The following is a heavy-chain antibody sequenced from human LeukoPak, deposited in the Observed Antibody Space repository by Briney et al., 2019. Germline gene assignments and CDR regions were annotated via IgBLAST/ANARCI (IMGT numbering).Heavy chain of an antibody. CDR3: ARNYGDYDWYFDL. CDR2: IYYSGST. V-gene: IGHV4-30-4*01. J-gene: IGHJ2*01. Sequence: PSETLSLTCTVSGGSISSGDYYWSWIRQPPGKGLEWIGYIYYSGSTYYNPSLKSRVTISVDTSKNQFSLKLSSVTAADTAVYYCARNYGDYDWYFDLWGRGTLVTVSS. CDR1: GGSISSGDYY. D-gene: IGHD4-17*01.